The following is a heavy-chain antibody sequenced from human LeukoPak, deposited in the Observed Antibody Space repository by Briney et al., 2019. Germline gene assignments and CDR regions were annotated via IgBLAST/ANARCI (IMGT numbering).Heavy chain of an antibody. CDR1: GGSISSGGYY. V-gene: IGHV4-31*03. D-gene: IGHD3-9*01. CDR3: ARERAHILTGYDWFDP. J-gene: IGHJ5*02. Sequence: SETLSLTCTVSGGSISSGGYYWSWIRQHPGKGLEWIGYIYYSGSTYYNPSLKSRVTISVDTSENQFSLKLSSVTAADTAVYYCARERAHILTGYDWFDPWGQGTLVTVSS. CDR2: IYYSGST.